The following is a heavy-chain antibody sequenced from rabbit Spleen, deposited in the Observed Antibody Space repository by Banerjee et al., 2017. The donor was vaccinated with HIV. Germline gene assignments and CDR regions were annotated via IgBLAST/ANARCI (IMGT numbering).Heavy chain of an antibody. Sequence: QSLEESGGDLVKPGASLVVTCKASGLDFSSSYWICWVRQSPGKGLEWIACIDVSGGGRVYYANWAKGRFTISRTSSTTVALQMTSLTAADTATYFCTRDPAGREDFDLWGQGTLVTVS. CDR2: IDVSGGGRV. J-gene: IGHJ4*01. D-gene: IGHD4-2*01. V-gene: IGHV1S40*01. CDR1: GLDFSSSYW. CDR3: TRDPAGREDFDL.